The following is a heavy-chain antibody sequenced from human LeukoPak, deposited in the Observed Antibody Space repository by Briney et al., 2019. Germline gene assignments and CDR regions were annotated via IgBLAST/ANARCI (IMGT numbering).Heavy chain of an antibody. D-gene: IGHD3-10*01. J-gene: IGHJ6*03. CDR1: GYTFSSYA. Sequence: ASVKVSCKASGYTFSSYAISWVRQAPGQGLEWMGRIIPILGIANYAQKFQGRVTMTEDTSTDTAYMELSSLRSEDTAVYYCATITMVRGVSDYYYYYYMDVWGKGTTVTVSS. V-gene: IGHV1-69*04. CDR3: ATITMVRGVSDYYYYYYMDV. CDR2: IIPILGIA.